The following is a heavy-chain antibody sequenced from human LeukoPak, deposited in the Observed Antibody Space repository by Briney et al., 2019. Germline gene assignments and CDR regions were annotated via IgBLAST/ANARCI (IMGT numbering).Heavy chain of an antibody. V-gene: IGHV3-53*01. CDR2: MYVGGNT. CDR3: AKANGRYGLDV. J-gene: IGHJ6*02. D-gene: IGHD2-8*01. Sequence: GGSLRLSCGASGFTVSSNYMSWVRQAPGKGLEWVSVMYVGGNTNYADSVKGRFTISRDNSKNTLYLQMDSLRDEDTALYYCAKANGRYGLDVWGQGTTVTASS. CDR1: GFTVSSNY.